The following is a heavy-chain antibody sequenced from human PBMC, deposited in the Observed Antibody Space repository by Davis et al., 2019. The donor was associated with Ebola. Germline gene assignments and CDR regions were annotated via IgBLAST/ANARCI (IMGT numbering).Heavy chain of an antibody. D-gene: IGHD3-22*01. CDR3: ARDLAYYYDSSGYSTYWYFDL. CDR2: IYHSGST. V-gene: IGHV4-30-2*01. Sequence: MPSETLSLTCAVSGGSISSGGYSWSWIRQPPGKGLEWIGYIYHSGSTYYNPSLKSRVTISVDRSKNQFSLKLSSVTAADTAVYYCARDLAYYYDSSGYSTYWYFDLWGRGTLVTVSS. J-gene: IGHJ2*01. CDR1: GGSISSGGYS.